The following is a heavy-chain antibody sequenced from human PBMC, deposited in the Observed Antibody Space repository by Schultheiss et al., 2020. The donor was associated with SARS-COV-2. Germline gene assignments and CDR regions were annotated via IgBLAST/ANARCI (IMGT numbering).Heavy chain of an antibody. CDR1: GGTFSSYA. J-gene: IGHJ6*02. V-gene: IGHV1-2*04. D-gene: IGHD2-15*01. CDR2: INPNSGGT. CDR3: ARVDGLGYCSGGSCYHYGMDV. Sequence: ASVKVSCKASGGTFSSYAISWVRQAPGQGLEWMGWINPNSGGTNYAQKFQGWVTMTRDTSISTAYMELSRLRSDDTAVYYCARVDGLGYCSGGSCYHYGMDVWGQGTTVTVSS.